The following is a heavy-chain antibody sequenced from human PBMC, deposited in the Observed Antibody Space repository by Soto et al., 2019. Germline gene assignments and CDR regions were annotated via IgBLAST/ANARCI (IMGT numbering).Heavy chain of an antibody. CDR1: GYTFTGYY. J-gene: IGHJ3*02. D-gene: IGHD1-1*01. CDR3: ARAPTGTLHDAFDI. Sequence: ASVTVSCKASGYTFTGYYMHWVRQAPGQGLEWMGWINPNSGGTNYAQKFQGWVTMTRDTSISTAYMELSRLRSDDTAVYYCARAPTGTLHDAFDIWGQGTMVTVSS. V-gene: IGHV1-2*04. CDR2: INPNSGGT.